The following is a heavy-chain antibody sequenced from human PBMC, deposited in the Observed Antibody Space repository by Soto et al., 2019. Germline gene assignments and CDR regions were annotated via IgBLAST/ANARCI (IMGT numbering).Heavy chain of an antibody. D-gene: IGHD6-6*01. CDR3: ARASIAARFWFDP. V-gene: IGHV1-8*01. Sequence: ASVKVSCKASGYTFTSYDINWVRQATGQGLEWMGWVNPNSGNTGYAQKFQGRVTMTRNTSISTAYMELSSLRSEDTAVYYCARASIAARFWFDPWGQGTLVTVSS. J-gene: IGHJ5*02. CDR1: GYTFTSYD. CDR2: VNPNSGNT.